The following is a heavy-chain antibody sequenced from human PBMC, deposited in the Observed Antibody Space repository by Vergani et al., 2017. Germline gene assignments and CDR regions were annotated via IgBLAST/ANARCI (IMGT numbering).Heavy chain of an antibody. D-gene: IGHD5-24*01. Sequence: QVQLVQSGAEVKKPGSSVKVSCKASGGTFSSYAISWVRQAPGQGLEWMGGIIPIFGTANYEQKFQGRVTITADESTRTAYMELSSLRSEDTAVYYCARLAEMATSDAFDMWGQGTMVTVSS. V-gene: IGHV1-69*01. CDR1: GGTFSSYA. CDR3: ARLAEMATSDAFDM. CDR2: IIPIFGTA. J-gene: IGHJ3*02.